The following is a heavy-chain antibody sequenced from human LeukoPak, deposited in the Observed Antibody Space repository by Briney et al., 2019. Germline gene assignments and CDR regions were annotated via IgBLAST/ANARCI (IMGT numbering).Heavy chain of an antibody. D-gene: IGHD3-10*01. CDR2: IYYSGST. V-gene: IGHV4-59*01. CDR3: ASAVGYYGSGAFDY. Sequence: SETLSLTCTVSGGSISSYYWCWIRQPPGKGLEWIGYIYYSGSTNYNPSLKSRVTISVDTSKNQFSLKLSSVTAADTAVYYCASAVGYYGSGAFDYWGQGTLVTVSS. CDR1: GGSISSYY. J-gene: IGHJ4*02.